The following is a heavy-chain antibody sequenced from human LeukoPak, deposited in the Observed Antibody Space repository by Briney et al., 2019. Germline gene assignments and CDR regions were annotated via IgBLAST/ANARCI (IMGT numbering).Heavy chain of an antibody. CDR3: ASGYKTVTVFDH. CDR1: GYTFTTYY. Sequence: GASVKLSCKPSGYTFTTYYMHWVRHAPGQGLVWMGLINPSGGGTRYAQKFQGRVTMTRDTSTSTVYMELSSLRSEDTAVYYCASGYKTVTVFDHWGQGTLVTVSS. V-gene: IGHV1-46*01. J-gene: IGHJ4*02. D-gene: IGHD5-24*01. CDR2: INPSGGGT.